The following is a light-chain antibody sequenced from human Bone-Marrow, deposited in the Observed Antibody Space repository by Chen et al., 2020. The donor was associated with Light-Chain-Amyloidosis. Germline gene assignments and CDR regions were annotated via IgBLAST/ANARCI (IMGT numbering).Light chain of an antibody. Sequence: DIQLTQSPSTLSASVGDRVIITCRASQNIYNYLAWYQQKPGKAPNLLIFQASSLESGVPSRFSGGGSETEFTLTISGLQPDDFATYYCQQYSKYPRTFGQGTKVEIQ. CDR1: QNIYNY. V-gene: IGKV1-5*03. J-gene: IGKJ1*01. CDR2: QAS. CDR3: QQYSKYPRT.